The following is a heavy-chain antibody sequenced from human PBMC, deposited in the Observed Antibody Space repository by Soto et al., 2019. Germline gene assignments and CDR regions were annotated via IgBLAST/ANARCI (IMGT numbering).Heavy chain of an antibody. V-gene: IGHV5-51*01. J-gene: IGHJ4*02. CDR2: IYPGDSDT. CDR3: ARDTFSGDSSGTHY. D-gene: IGHD3-22*01. CDR1: GYSFSRYW. Sequence: GESLKISCKGSGYSFSRYWIAWVRQTPGKGLEWMGLIYPGDSDTRYSPSFQGQVTISADKSITTAYLQWSSLKASDTAIYYCARDTFSGDSSGTHYWCQGTLVTVSS.